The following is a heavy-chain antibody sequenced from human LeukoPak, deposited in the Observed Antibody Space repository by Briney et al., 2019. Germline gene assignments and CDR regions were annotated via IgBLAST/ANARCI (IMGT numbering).Heavy chain of an antibody. Sequence: SETLSLTCAVSGYSISSGYYWGWIRQPPGEGLEWIGSIHHSGSTYHNPSLKSRVTISLDTSKNQFSLKLSSVTAADTAVYYCARIVTGSDAFDIWGQGTRVTVSS. D-gene: IGHD3-10*01. J-gene: IGHJ3*02. CDR3: ARIVTGSDAFDI. CDR2: IHHSGST. V-gene: IGHV4-38-2*01. CDR1: GYSISSGYY.